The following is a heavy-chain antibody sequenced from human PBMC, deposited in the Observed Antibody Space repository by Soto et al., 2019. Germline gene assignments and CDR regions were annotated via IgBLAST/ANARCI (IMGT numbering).Heavy chain of an antibody. CDR3: AKAPSYGDYASSVDP. D-gene: IGHD4-17*01. CDR2: ISGSGGST. CDR1: GFTFSSYA. Sequence: EVQLLESGGGLVQPGGSLRLSCAASGFTFSSYAMSWVRQAPGKGLEWVSAISGSGGSTYYADSAKGRFTISRDNSKNTLYLQMNSLRAEDTAVYYCAKAPSYGDYASSVDPWGQGTLVTVSS. V-gene: IGHV3-23*01. J-gene: IGHJ5*02.